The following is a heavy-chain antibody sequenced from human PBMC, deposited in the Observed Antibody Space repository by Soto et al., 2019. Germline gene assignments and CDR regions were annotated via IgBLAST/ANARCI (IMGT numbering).Heavy chain of an antibody. J-gene: IGHJ6*02. V-gene: IGHV4-31*03. CDR2: IYYSGST. CDR3: ARGQRKEWFEAKYGMDV. CDR1: GGSISSGGYY. Sequence: SETLSLTCTVSGGSISSGGYYWTWIRQHPGKGLEWIGYIYYSGSTYYNPSLKSRITISVDTSKNQFSLKLTSVTAADTAVYYCARGQRKEWFEAKYGMDVCGQGTTVTVSS. D-gene: IGHD3-3*01.